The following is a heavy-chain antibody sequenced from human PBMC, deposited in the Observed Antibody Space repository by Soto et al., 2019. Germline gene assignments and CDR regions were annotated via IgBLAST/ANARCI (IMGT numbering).Heavy chain of an antibody. Sequence: ASVKVSCKASGYTFTSYYMHWVRQAPGQGLEWMGIINPSGGSTSYAQKFQGRVTMTRDTSTSTVYMELSSLRSEDTAVYYCARGGRHDYREINDAFDIWGQGTMVTVS. CDR1: GYTFTSYY. CDR2: INPSGGST. D-gene: IGHD4-17*01. CDR3: ARGGRHDYREINDAFDI. V-gene: IGHV1-46*03. J-gene: IGHJ3*02.